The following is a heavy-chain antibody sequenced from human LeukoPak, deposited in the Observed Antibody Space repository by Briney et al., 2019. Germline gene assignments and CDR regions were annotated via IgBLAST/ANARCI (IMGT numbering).Heavy chain of an antibody. CDR1: GGFISSGGYS. CDR2: IYHSGST. Sequence: SETLSLTCAVSGGFISSGGYSWSWIRQPPGKGLEWIGYIYHSGSTYYNPSLKSRVTISVDRSKNQFSLKLSSVTAADTAVYYCAGEEIFRGKNWFDPWGQGTLVTVSS. V-gene: IGHV4-30-2*01. CDR3: AGEEIFRGKNWFDP. D-gene: IGHD2-15*01. J-gene: IGHJ5*02.